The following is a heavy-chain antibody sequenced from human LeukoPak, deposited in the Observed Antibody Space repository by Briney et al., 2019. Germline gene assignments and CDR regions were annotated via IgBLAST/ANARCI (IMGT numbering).Heavy chain of an antibody. J-gene: IGHJ4*02. Sequence: SETLSLTCTVSGGSISSYYWSWIRQPPGKGLEWIGYIYYSGSTNYNPSLKSRVTISVDTSKNQFSLKLSSVTAADTAVYYCARHSRGRRDGYNYYYFDYWGQGTLVTVSS. V-gene: IGHV4-59*08. CDR1: GGSISSYY. CDR3: ARHSRGRRDGYNYYYFDY. D-gene: IGHD5-24*01. CDR2: IYYSGST.